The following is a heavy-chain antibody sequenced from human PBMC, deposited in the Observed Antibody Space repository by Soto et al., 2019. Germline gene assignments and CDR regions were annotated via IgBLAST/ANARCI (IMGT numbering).Heavy chain of an antibody. J-gene: IGHJ6*02. CDR2: ISGSGGST. D-gene: IGHD3-3*01. CDR3: AKETYYDFWSGIIAIYYYGIDV. V-gene: IGHV3-23*01. CDR1: GFTFSSYA. Sequence: EVQLLEPGGGLVQPGGSLRLSCAASGFTFSSYAMSWVRQAPGKGLEWVSAISGSGGSTYYADSVKGRFNISRDNSKNMLYLQMNSMRTEDTAVYYCAKETYYDFWSGIIAIYYYGIDVWGQGTTVTVSS.